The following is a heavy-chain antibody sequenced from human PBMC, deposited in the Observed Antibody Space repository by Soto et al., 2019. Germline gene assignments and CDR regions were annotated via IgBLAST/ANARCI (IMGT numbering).Heavy chain of an antibody. CDR3: ARVRGTAGKRYFDY. J-gene: IGHJ4*02. V-gene: IGHV4-59*02. CDR2: TYYSGST. Sequence: SETLSLTCTVSGGSVIAYYWNWMRQPPGKGLQWIGYTYYSGSTTYNPSPKSRVTISVDSSKNQFSLKLDSVTPADTAVYYCARVRGTAGKRYFDYWGPGTLVTVSS. D-gene: IGHD6-13*01. CDR1: GGSVIAYY.